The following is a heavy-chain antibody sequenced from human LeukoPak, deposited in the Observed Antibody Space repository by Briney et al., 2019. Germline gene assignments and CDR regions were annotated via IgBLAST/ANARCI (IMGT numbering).Heavy chain of an antibody. Sequence: SETLSLTCTVSGGSISSSSYYWGWIRQPPGKGLEWIGSIYYSGSTYYNPSLKSRVTISVDTSKNQFSLKLSSVTAADTAVYYCARGRGYSTPWGQGTLVTVSS. CDR3: ARGRGYSTP. CDR1: GGSISSSSYY. V-gene: IGHV4-39*07. D-gene: IGHD6-25*01. J-gene: IGHJ5*02. CDR2: IYYSGST.